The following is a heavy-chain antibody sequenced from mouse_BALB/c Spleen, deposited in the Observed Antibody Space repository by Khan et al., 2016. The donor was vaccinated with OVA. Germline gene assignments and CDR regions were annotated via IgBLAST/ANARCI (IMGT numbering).Heavy chain of an antibody. CDR1: GFTFSTFG. D-gene: IGHD1-1*01. CDR2: ISTGGSYT. J-gene: IGHJ3*01. V-gene: IGHV5-6*01. Sequence: EVELVESGGDLVKPGGSLKLSCAASGFTFSTFGMYWVRQTPDKRLEWVATISTGGSYTYYPDIVKGRFIISRDNAKNTLDLQMSSLKSEVTAMYYCTRLAYYYDSEGFAYWGQGTLVTVSA. CDR3: TRLAYYYDSEGFAY.